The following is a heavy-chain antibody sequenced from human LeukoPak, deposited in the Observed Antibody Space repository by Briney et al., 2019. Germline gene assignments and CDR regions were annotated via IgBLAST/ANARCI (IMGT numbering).Heavy chain of an antibody. CDR2: FDPEDGET. D-gene: IGHD2-8*01. V-gene: IGHV1-24*01. J-gene: IGHJ5*02. CDR3: ATLCTNGVCYWFDP. Sequence: GASVKVSCKVSGYTLTELSMHWVRQAPGKGLEWMGGFDPEDGETIYAQKFQGRVTMTEDTSTDTAYMELSSLRSEDTAVYYCATLCTNGVCYWFDPWGQGTLVTVYS. CDR1: GYTLTELS.